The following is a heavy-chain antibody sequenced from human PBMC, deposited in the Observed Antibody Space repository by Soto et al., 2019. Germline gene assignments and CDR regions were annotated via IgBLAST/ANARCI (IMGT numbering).Heavy chain of an antibody. CDR3: AGDPVPEY. V-gene: IGHV3-66*01. J-gene: IGHJ4*02. CDR1: GFTVSSNY. CDR2: IKSDGST. Sequence: GGSLRLSCAASGFTVSSNYMSWVRQAPGKGLEWVSVIKSDGSTNYADSVKGRFTISRDNAKNTLYLQMNSLRVEDTAVYYCAGDPVPEYWGQGTLVTVSS.